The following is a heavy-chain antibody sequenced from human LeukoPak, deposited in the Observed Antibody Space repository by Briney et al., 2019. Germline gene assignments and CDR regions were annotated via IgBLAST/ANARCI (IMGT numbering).Heavy chain of an antibody. Sequence: PSETLSLTCTVSGGSISSYYWSWIRQPPGKGLEWIGYIYYSGRTNYNPSLKSRVTISVDTSKNQFSLKLSSVTAADTAVYYCARRIPGSNYFDYWGQGTLVTVSS. J-gene: IGHJ4*02. CDR1: GGSISSYY. V-gene: IGHV4-59*08. CDR2: IYYSGRT. CDR3: ARRIPGSNYFDY. D-gene: IGHD3-10*01.